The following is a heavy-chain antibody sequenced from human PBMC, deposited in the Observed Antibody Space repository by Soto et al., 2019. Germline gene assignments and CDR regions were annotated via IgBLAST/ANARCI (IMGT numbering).Heavy chain of an antibody. V-gene: IGHV3-30*18. CDR1: GFTFSSYG. J-gene: IGHJ4*02. D-gene: IGHD4-17*01. CDR2: ISYDGSNK. CDR3: AKEDDREAVTTDY. Sequence: QVQLVESGGGVVQPGRSLRLSCAASGFTFSSYGMHWVRQAPGKGLEWVAVISYDGSNKYYADSVKGRFTISRDNYKNALYLQMNSLRAEDTAVYYCAKEDDREAVTTDYWGQGTLVNVSS.